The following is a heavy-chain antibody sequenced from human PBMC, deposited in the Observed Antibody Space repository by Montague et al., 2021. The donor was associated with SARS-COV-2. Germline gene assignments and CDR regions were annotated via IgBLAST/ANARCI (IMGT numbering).Heavy chain of an antibody. CDR1: GASISNGGYT. Sequence: TLSLTRAVSGASISNGGYTWSWIRRPPGKGLEWVGYIYQSGTTRYXPSLKSRVTMSVDKSKNQFSLQLTSVIAADTAIYFCARSMIRGGLNWFDPWGQGTLVTVSS. J-gene: IGHJ5*02. CDR3: ARSMIRGGLNWFDP. CDR2: IYQSGTT. V-gene: IGHV4-30-2*01. D-gene: IGHD3-10*01.